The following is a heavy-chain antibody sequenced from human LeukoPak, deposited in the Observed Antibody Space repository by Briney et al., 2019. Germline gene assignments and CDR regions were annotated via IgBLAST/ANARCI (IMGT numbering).Heavy chain of an antibody. CDR3: ARGGGRGLSMVRGFMDV. CDR1: GFNFENYA. D-gene: IGHD3-10*01. V-gene: IGHV3-9*01. J-gene: IGHJ4*02. CDR2: ISWKSGRI. Sequence: GWSLRLSCAASGFNFENYAMHWVRQGPGKGLEWVSGISWKSGRIAYADSVKGRFTVSRDDAKNSLYLQMHSLTPEDTARYYRARGGGRGLSMVRGFMDVWGQGTLVTVSS.